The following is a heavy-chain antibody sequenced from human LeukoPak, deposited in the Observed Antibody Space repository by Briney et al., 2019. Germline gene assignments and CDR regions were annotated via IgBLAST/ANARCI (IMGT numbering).Heavy chain of an antibody. V-gene: IGHV4-59*03. CDR1: GASINGDY. J-gene: IGHJ4*02. CDR2: IYYRGST. D-gene: IGHD5-18*01. Sequence: SETLSLTCNVSGASINGDYWSWIRQPPGKGLEWIGYIYYRGSTNYNSSLKSRLTISIDSSKNQFSLQLKSVTAADTAVYYRGLSYGAIFDYRGQGVLVTVSS. CDR3: GLSYGAIFDY.